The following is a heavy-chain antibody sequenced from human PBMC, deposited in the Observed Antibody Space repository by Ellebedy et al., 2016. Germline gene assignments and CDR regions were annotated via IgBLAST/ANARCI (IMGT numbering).Heavy chain of an antibody. CDR3: VTDRGESGLLSFFDL. Sequence: GGSLRLSCAASGFTFTSYWIGWVRQSPGKGLEWVSSIRSTGSDKYYAESVKGRFTISRDDTQNSVSLQMDSLRAEDTALYHCVTDRGESGLLSFFDLWGQGTQVTVSS. V-gene: IGHV3-21*01. D-gene: IGHD3-10*01. J-gene: IGHJ4*02. CDR2: IRSTGSDK. CDR1: GFTFTSYW.